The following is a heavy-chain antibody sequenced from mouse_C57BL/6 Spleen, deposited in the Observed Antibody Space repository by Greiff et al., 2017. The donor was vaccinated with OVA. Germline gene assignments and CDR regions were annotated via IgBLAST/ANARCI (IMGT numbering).Heavy chain of an antibody. V-gene: IGHV3-6*01. J-gene: IGHJ2*01. CDR3: ARDKEGYYGSSLYYFDY. CDR1: GYSITSGYY. Sequence: EVKLMESGPGLVKPSQSLSLTCSVTGYSITSGYYWNWIRQFPGNKLEWMGYISYDGSNNYNPSLKNRISITRDTSKNQFFLKLNSVTTEDTATYYCARDKEGYYGSSLYYFDYWGQGTTLTVSS. D-gene: IGHD1-1*01. CDR2: ISYDGSN.